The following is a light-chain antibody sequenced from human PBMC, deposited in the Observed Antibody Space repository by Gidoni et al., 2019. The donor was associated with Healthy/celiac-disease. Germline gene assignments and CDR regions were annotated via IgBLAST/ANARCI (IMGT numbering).Light chain of an antibody. CDR2: AAS. J-gene: IGKJ2*04. Sequence: DLQLTQSPSFLSASVGDRVTIPCQASQGISSYLASYQQKPGKAPKLLIYAASTLQSGVPSRCSGSGAGTEVTLTISSLQQEDVATDYCQQLNSYTLCRFGQXTKLEIK. V-gene: IGKV1-9*01. CDR1: QGISSY. CDR3: QQLNSYTLCR.